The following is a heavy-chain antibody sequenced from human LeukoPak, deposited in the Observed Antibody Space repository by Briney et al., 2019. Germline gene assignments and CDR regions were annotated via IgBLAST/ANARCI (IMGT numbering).Heavy chain of an antibody. V-gene: IGHV4-39*01. Sequence: PSETLSLTCSVSGGSISSTNYYWGWIRQSPGKGLEWIASVYYDGTTSYNPTLKSRVTISVDTSKNQFSLKLSSVTAADTAVYYCARLNPSLQSSSFEANDYWGQGTLVTVSS. CDR1: GGSISSTNYY. CDR2: VYYDGTT. D-gene: IGHD4-11*01. CDR3: ARLNPSLQSSSFEANDY. J-gene: IGHJ4*02.